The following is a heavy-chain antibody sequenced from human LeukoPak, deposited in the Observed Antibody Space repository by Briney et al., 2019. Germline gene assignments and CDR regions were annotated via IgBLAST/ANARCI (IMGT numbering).Heavy chain of an antibody. D-gene: IGHD6-13*01. CDR3: ATDGGPGYSSSWYLY. J-gene: IGHJ4*02. CDR1: GLTISSYS. CDR2: ISSSSSTI. V-gene: IGHV3-48*01. Sequence: GGSLRLSCAASGLTISSYSMNWVRQAPGKGLQWVSYISSSSSTIYYADSVKGRFTISRDNAKDSLYLQMNSLRAEDTAVYYCATDGGPGYSSSWYLYWGQGTLVTVSS.